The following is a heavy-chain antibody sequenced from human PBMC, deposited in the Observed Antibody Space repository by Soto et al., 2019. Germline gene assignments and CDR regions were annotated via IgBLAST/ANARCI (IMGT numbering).Heavy chain of an antibody. Sequence: QVQLQESGPGLVKPSQTLSLTCSVSGGSISSGDYFWSWIRQHPGKGLEWVGYIYSSGRAYYNPSLRGRLAISIDASRTHFSLELSSVTAADTALYFCARAYSASTRAFDHWGQGTLVTVSS. V-gene: IGHV4-31*03. CDR3: ARAYSASTRAFDH. CDR2: IYSSGRA. D-gene: IGHD5-12*01. CDR1: GGSISSGDYF. J-gene: IGHJ5*02.